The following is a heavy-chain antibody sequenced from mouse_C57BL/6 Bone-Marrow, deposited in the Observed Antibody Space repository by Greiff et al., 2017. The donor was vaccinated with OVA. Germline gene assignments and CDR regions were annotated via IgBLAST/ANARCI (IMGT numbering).Heavy chain of an antibody. CDR2: INPSSGYT. V-gene: IGHV1-4*01. J-gene: IGHJ4*01. CDR3: ARSDLPGYAMDY. Sequence: VKVVESGAELARPGASVKMSCKASGYTFTSYTMHWVKQRPGQGLEWIGYINPSSGYTKYNQKFKDKATLTADKSSSTAYMQLSSLTSEDSAVYYCARSDLPGYAMDYWGQGTSVTVSS. CDR1: GYTFTSYT. D-gene: IGHD5-1*01.